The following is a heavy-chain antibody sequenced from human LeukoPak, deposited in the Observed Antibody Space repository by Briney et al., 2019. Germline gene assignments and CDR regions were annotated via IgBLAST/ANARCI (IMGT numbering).Heavy chain of an antibody. Sequence: ASVKVSCKASGYTFTSYGISWVRQAPGQGLEWMGWISAYNGNTNYAQKLQGRVTMTTDTSTSTAYMELRSLRSDDTAVYYCARVGYYGSGSYYSPLRNYYYMDVWGKGTTVTVSS. CDR2: ISAYNGNT. J-gene: IGHJ6*03. V-gene: IGHV1-18*01. D-gene: IGHD3-10*01. CDR3: ARVGYYGSGSYYSPLRNYYYMDV. CDR1: GYTFTSYG.